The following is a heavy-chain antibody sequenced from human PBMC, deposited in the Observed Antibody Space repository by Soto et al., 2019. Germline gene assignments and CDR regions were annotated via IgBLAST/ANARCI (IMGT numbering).Heavy chain of an antibody. V-gene: IGHV4-30-2*01. CDR2: IYHSGST. CDR3: ARGVTTVTTFDY. Sequence: SETLSLTCAVSGSSISSGGYSCQRFRQPPGKGLEWIGYIYHSGSTYYNPSLKSRVTISVDRSKNQFSLKLSSVTAADTAVYYCARGVTTVTTFDYWCQGTLVNSPQ. D-gene: IGHD4-17*01. J-gene: IGHJ4*02. CDR1: GSSISSGGYS.